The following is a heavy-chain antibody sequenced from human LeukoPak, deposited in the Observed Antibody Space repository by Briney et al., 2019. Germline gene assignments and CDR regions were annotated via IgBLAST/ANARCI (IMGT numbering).Heavy chain of an antibody. CDR3: ARDYGYGDAVTWYFDL. CDR1: GFTFSRYW. V-gene: IGHV3-74*01. Sequence: PGGSLRLSCAASGFTFSRYWMHWVRQAPGKGLVWVSRINSDGRSTIYADSVKGRFTISRDTAKSSLYLQMDSLRDEDTAVYYCARDYGYGDAVTWYFDLRGRGTLVTVSS. D-gene: IGHD4-17*01. CDR2: INSDGRST. J-gene: IGHJ2*01.